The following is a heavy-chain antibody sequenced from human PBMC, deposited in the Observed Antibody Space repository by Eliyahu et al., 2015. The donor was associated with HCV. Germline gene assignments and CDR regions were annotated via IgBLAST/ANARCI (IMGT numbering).Heavy chain of an antibody. V-gene: IGHV1-2*06. CDR1: GYXFTGYY. CDR2: INPNSGGT. Sequence: QVQLVQSGAEVKKPGASVKVSCKASGYXFTGYYMXWVRQAPGQGLEWMGRINPNSGGTNYAQKFQGRVTMTRDTSISTAYMELSRLRSDDTAVYYCARGGKGYSGYDRYYYYGMDVWGQGTTVTVSS. D-gene: IGHD5-12*01. CDR3: ARGGKGYSGYDRYYYYGMDV. J-gene: IGHJ6*02.